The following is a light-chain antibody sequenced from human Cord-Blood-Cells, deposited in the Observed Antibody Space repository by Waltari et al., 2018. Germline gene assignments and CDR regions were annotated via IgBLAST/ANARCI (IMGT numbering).Light chain of an antibody. Sequence: QSALLQPRSVSGSPGQSVTISCTGTSSDVGGYNYVSWYQQHPGKAPKLMIYDVSKRPAGVPDRFSGSKSGNTASLTISGLQAEDEADYYCCSYAGSYTLVFGGGTKLTVL. CDR1: SSDVGGYNY. CDR3: CSYAGSYTLV. CDR2: DVS. J-gene: IGLJ2*01. V-gene: IGLV2-11*01.